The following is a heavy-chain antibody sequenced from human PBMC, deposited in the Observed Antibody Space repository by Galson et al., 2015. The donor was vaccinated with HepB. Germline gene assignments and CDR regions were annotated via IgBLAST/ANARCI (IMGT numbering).Heavy chain of an antibody. Sequence: PALVKPTQTLTLTCTFSGFSLSTSGMCVSWIRQPPGKALEWLARIDWDDDKYYSTSLKTRLTISKDTSKNQVVLTMTNMDPVDTATYYCARMMTDTAMPYFDYWGQGTLVTVSS. V-gene: IGHV2-70*11. CDR2: IDWDDDK. CDR3: ARMMTDTAMPYFDY. CDR1: GFSLSTSGMC. D-gene: IGHD5-18*01. J-gene: IGHJ4*02.